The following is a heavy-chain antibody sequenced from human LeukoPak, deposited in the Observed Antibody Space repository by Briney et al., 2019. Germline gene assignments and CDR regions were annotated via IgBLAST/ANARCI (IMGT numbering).Heavy chain of an antibody. CDR3: ARVKYRSSWYEGDWFDP. Sequence: PSETLSLTCTVSGYSISSGYYWGWIRQPPGKGLEWIGSIYHSGSTYYNPSLKSRVTISVDTSKNQFSLKLSSVTAADTAVYYCARVKYRSSWYEGDWFDPWGQGTLVTVSS. J-gene: IGHJ5*02. D-gene: IGHD6-13*01. V-gene: IGHV4-38-2*02. CDR1: GYSISSGYY. CDR2: IYHSGST.